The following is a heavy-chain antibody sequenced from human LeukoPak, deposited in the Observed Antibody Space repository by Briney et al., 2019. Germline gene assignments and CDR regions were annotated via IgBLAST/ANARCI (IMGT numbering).Heavy chain of an antibody. CDR3: ARGAITAARPLDY. CDR2: ISVSGGGT. D-gene: IGHD6-6*01. V-gene: IGHV3-23*01. Sequence: GGSLRLSCVASGFTFGAYAMTWVRQAPGKGLEWVSSISVSGGGTYYADSVRGRFTISRDNSKNTLFLHMNSLRAEDTAVYYCARGAITAARPLDYWGQGTLVTVSS. CDR1: GFTFGAYA. J-gene: IGHJ4*02.